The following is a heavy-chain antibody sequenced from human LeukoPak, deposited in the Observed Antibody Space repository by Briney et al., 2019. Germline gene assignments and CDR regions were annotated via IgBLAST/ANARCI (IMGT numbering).Heavy chain of an antibody. CDR3: ARPSRGAGLDY. CDR2: IYSGGST. V-gene: IGHV3-53*01. CDR1: GFTVSSNY. J-gene: IGHJ4*02. Sequence: GGSLRLSCAASGFTVSSNYMSWVRQAPGKGLEWVSVIYSGGSTYYADSVKGRFTISRDNSKNTLYLQMNSRRAEDAVVYCGARPSRGAGLDYWGQGTLVTVSS. D-gene: IGHD6-6*01.